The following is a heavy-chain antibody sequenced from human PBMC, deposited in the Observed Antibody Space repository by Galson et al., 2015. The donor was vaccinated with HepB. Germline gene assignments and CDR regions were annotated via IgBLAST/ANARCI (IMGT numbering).Heavy chain of an antibody. CDR1: GFTFSSYA. CDR2: ISYDGSNK. J-gene: IGHJ4*02. V-gene: IGHV3-30-3*01. D-gene: IGHD3-10*01. CDR3: ARSYGSGTKLPGY. Sequence: SLRLSCAASGFTFSSYAMHWVRQASGKGLEWVAVISYDGSNKYYADSVKGRFTISRDNSKNTLYLRMNSLRAEDTAVYYCARSYGSGTKLPGYWGQGTLVTVSS.